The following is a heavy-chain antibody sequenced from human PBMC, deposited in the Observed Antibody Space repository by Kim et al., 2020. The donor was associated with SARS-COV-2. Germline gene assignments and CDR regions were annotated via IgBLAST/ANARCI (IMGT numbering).Heavy chain of an antibody. CDR1: GFTFSDQC. J-gene: IGHJ6*02. V-gene: IGHV3-72*01. CDR2: SRNKGQSFTT. CDR3: ASSSAYYYSGADYYGMDV. D-gene: IGHD3-22*01. Sequence: GGSLRLSCAASGFTFSDQCMDWVRQAPGKGLEWVGRSRNKGQSFTTEYAASVKGRFTISRDDSNNILNLQLNSLKTEDTAVYYCASSSAYYYSGADYYGMDVWGQGTTVTVSS.